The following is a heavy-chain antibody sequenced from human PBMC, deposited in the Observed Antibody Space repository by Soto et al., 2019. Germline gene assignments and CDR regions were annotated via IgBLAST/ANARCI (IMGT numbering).Heavy chain of an antibody. V-gene: IGHV3-11*01. CDR3: AIGGGQIYYKGLDV. Sequence: LRLSCAASGLFFSDYYLSWIRQAPGKALECVAYISGTGDTKYYADSVTGRLTISRDNPKNSLYLQMNSLRPEDAAVYYCAIGGGQIYYKGLDVWGQGTTVTVSS. J-gene: IGHJ6*02. CDR1: GLFFSDYY. CDR2: ISGTGDTK. D-gene: IGHD3-10*01.